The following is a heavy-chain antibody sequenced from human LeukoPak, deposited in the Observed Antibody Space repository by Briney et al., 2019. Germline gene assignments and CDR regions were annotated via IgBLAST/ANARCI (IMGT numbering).Heavy chain of an antibody. J-gene: IGHJ6*03. V-gene: IGHV4-34*01. Sequence: PSETLSLTCTVSGGSISSYYWSWIRQPPGKGLEWIGEINHSGSTNYNPSLKSRVTISVDTSKNQFSLKLSPVTAADTAVYYCARALQGDYWWYYYYYYMDVWGKGTTVTISS. CDR1: GGSISSYY. D-gene: IGHD2-8*02. CDR2: INHSGST. CDR3: ARALQGDYWWYYYYYYMDV.